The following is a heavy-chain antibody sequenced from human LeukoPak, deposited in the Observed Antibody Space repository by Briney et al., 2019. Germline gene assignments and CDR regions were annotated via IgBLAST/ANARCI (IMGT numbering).Heavy chain of an antibody. J-gene: IGHJ6*03. CDR2: ISGSGGST. CDR1: GFTFSSYA. V-gene: IGHV3-23*01. Sequence: GGSLRLSCAASGFTFSSYAMSWVRQAPGKGLEWVSAISGSGGSTYYADSVRGRFTISRDNSKNTLYLQMNSLRAEDTAVYYCAKEWGVSYYYYYMDVWGKGTTVTVSS. D-gene: IGHD1-26*01. CDR3: AKEWGVSYYYYYMDV.